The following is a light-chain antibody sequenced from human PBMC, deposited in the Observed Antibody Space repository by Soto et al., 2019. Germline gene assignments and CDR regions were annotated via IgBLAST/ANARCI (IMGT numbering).Light chain of an antibody. CDR1: QSIGSD. CDR3: QQSYSTPLA. V-gene: IGKV1-39*01. CDR2: AAS. Sequence: DIQMTQSPSSLSASVGDRVTITCRASQSIGSDLNWYQQKPGKAPNLLIYAASSLQSGVPPRFSGSGSGTDFTLTITSLQPEDSATYYCQQSYSTPLAFGHGTKVDIK. J-gene: IGKJ1*01.